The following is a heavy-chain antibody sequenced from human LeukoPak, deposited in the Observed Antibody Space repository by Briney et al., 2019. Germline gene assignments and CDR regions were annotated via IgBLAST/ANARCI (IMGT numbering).Heavy chain of an antibody. CDR3: ARGRRLWFGAVGNWFNP. Sequence: GSLRLSCAASGFTLRNYDINWVRQPPGKGLEWIGEINHSGSTNYNPSLKSRVTISVDTSKNQFSLKLSSVTAADTAVYYCARGRRLWFGAVGNWFNPWGQGTLVTVSS. V-gene: IGHV4-34*01. CDR1: GFTLRNYD. D-gene: IGHD3-10*01. CDR2: INHSGST. J-gene: IGHJ5*02.